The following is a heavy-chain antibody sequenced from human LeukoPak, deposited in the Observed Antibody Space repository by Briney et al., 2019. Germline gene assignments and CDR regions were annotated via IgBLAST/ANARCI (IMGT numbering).Heavy chain of an antibody. CDR3: TRIDIAVASAFILDAFGI. D-gene: IGHD2-2*01. J-gene: IGHJ3*02. CDR2: IKEDGSET. V-gene: IGHV3-7*01. CDR1: GFTFSSHW. Sequence: PGGSLRLSCTGSGFTFSSHWMSWVRQAPGRGLEWVANIKEDGSETYYLDSVKGRFTISRDNAKNSVYPQMNSLRTEDTAVYYCTRIDIAVASAFILDAFGIWGQGTMVTVSS.